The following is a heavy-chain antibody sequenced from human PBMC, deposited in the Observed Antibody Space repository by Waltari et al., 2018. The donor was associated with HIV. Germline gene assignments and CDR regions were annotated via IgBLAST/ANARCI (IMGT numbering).Heavy chain of an antibody. Sequence: QVQLQQWGAGLLKPSETLSLTCAVYGPSFSNNHWPWIRQTPGKGLEWIGEINDGGSTNYNPSLGRRFTMSVDRSKNQFSLKLKSVTAADTAVYYCATYIILATGTHFDSWGQGTQVIVST. V-gene: IGHV4-34*02. CDR2: INDGGST. J-gene: IGHJ4*02. D-gene: IGHD3-16*01. CDR1: GPSFSNNH. CDR3: ATYIILATGTHFDS.